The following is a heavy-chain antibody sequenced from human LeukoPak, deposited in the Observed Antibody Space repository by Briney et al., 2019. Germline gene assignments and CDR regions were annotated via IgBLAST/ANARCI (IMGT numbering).Heavy chain of an antibody. CDR1: GFTFSSYW. V-gene: IGHV3-7*01. D-gene: IGHD2-2*01. CDR2: IKQDGSEK. CDR3: AALYSARCSSTSCYGAFDI. J-gene: IGHJ3*02. Sequence: PGGSLRLSCAASGFTFSSYWMSWVRQAPGKGLEWVANIKQDGSEKYYVDSVKGRFTISRDNAKNSLYLQMNSLRAEDTAVYYCAALYSARCSSTSCYGAFDIWGQGTMVTVSS.